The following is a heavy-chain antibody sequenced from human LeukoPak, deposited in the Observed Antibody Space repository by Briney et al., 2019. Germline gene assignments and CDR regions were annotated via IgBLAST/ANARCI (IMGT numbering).Heavy chain of an antibody. CDR1: GGSISSSTYY. Sequence: SETLSLTCTVSGGSISSSTYYWGLIRQPPGKGLEWIGSIYYSGSTSYNPSLKSRVTISVDTSKNQFSLKLDSVTAADTAVYYCARNASDSGTSYFDYWGQGTLVTVSS. CDR2: IYYSGST. J-gene: IGHJ4*02. D-gene: IGHD1-26*01. CDR3: ARNASDSGTSYFDY. V-gene: IGHV4-39*01.